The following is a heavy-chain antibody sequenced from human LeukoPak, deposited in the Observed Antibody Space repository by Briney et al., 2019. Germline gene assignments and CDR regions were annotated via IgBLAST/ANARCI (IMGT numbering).Heavy chain of an antibody. Sequence: GGSLRLSCAASGFTFSSYAMKWVRQAPGKGLEWVSGISGSGGSAYYADSVKGRFTMSRDNSKNTVYLHMNSLRAEDTAVYYCAKGKYSSGAGVFDYWGQGTLVTVSS. CDR1: GFTFSSYA. CDR2: ISGSGGSA. V-gene: IGHV3-23*01. J-gene: IGHJ4*02. D-gene: IGHD6-19*01. CDR3: AKGKYSSGAGVFDY.